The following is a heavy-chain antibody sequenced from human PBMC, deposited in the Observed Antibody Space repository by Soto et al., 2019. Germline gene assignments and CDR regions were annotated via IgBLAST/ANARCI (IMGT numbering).Heavy chain of an antibody. CDR2: IWYDGSNK. V-gene: IGHV3-33*01. D-gene: IGHD3-3*01. CDR1: GFTFSSYG. CDR3: RRGPKYSDFSSGMDA. Sequence: GGSLRLSCAASGFTFSSYGMHWVRQAPGKGLEWVAVIWYDGSNKYYADSVKGRFTISRDNSKNTLYLQMNSLRAEDTAVYYCRRGPKYSDFSSGMDAWGKGTRSPSPQ. J-gene: IGHJ6*04.